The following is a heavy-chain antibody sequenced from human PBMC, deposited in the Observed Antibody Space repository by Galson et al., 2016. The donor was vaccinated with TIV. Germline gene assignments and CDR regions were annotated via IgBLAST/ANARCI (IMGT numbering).Heavy chain of an antibody. J-gene: IGHJ4*02. D-gene: IGHD3-22*01. CDR1: GFTFSTHA. CDR3: AKGGIVVVNHIDY. V-gene: IGHV3-23*01. CDR2: ISGTGDST. Sequence: SLRLSCAASGFTFSTHAMSWVRQAPGKGLEWVSGISGTGDSTYYVDSVRGRFNISRDNSKNTVFLHMSSLRAEDPALYYCAKGGIVVVNHIDYWAQGTRVTVSS.